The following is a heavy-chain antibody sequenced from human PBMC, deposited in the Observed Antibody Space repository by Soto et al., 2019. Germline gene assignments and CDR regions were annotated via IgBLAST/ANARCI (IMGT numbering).Heavy chain of an antibody. V-gene: IGHV3-73*02. J-gene: IGHJ6*02. D-gene: IGHD1-26*01. Sequence: EVQLVESGGGLVQPGGSLKLSCAASGFTFSDSAMHWVRQASGKGLEWLGRIRSKAHNYATAHTAAVKGRFTVSRDDSKNTEYLQMNSLKTEDTAVYYCARHITGDTTDYYYGMGIWGQGTTVTVSS. CDR1: GFTFSDSA. CDR2: IRSKAHNYAT. CDR3: ARHITGDTTDYYYGMGI.